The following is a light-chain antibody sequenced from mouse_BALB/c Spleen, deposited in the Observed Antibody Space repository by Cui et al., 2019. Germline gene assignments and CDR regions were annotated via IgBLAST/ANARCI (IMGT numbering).Light chain of an antibody. CDR3: QQWSSYPRT. J-gene: IGKJ1*01. CDR2: ETS. Sequence: QIILNQTLAILSVSPGEKVGMTCSASTSLSYMYWYQQKPGSSPRLLIYETSNLASGVPVRFSGSGSGTSYSLTISRMEAEDATTYYCQQWSSYPRTFGAVTKLEIK. V-gene: IGKV4-55*01. CDR1: TSLSY.